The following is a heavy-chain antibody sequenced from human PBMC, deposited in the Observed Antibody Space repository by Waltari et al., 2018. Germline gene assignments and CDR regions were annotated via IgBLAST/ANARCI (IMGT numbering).Heavy chain of an antibody. D-gene: IGHD3-22*01. CDR3: ARDQGYDSSGYLGGNAFDI. J-gene: IGHJ3*02. V-gene: IGHV4-59*01. CDR1: GGSISSYY. CDR2: IYYSGTT. Sequence: QVQLQESGPGLVKPSETLSLTCTVSGGSISSYYWRWIRQTPGKGLEWIGYIYYSGTTTYNPSLKSRVTISVATSKNQCSLKLSSVTAADTAVYYCARDQGYDSSGYLGGNAFDIWGQGTMVTVSS.